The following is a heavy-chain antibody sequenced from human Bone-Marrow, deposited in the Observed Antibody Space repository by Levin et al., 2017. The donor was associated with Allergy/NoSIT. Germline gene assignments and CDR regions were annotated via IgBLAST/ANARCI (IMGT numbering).Heavy chain of an antibody. D-gene: IGHD3-10*01. CDR1: GFTVSSNY. CDR2: IYSGGST. V-gene: IGHV3-53*01. Sequence: GGSLRLSCAASGFTVSSNYMSWVRQAPGKGPEWVSVIYSGGSTYHADSVKGRFTISRDNSKNTLFLQMNSLRAEDTAVYYGARGWFGELLSHWGQGTLVTVSS. CDR3: ARGWFGELLSH. J-gene: IGHJ4*02.